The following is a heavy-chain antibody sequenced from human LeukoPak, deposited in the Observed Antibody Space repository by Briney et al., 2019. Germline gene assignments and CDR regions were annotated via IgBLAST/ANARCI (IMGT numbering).Heavy chain of an antibody. CDR3: AKKLVVVVINPRLYGMDV. D-gene: IGHD3-22*01. Sequence: GGSLRLSCAASGFTFSSNYMTWVRQAPGKGLEWVSAISGSGGSTYYADSVKGRSTISRDNSKNTLYLQMNSLRAEDTAVYYCAKKLVVVVINPRLYGMDVRGQGTTVTVSS. CDR2: ISGSGGST. CDR1: GFTFSSNY. V-gene: IGHV3-23*01. J-gene: IGHJ6*02.